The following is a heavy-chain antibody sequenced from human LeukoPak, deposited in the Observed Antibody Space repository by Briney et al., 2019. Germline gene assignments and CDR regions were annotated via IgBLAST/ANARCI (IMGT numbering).Heavy chain of an antibody. CDR1: GFTFSSYS. D-gene: IGHD5-18*01. J-gene: IGHJ4*02. V-gene: IGHV3-21*01. CDR2: ISSSSSYI. Sequence: PGGSLRLSCAASGFTFSSYSMNWVRQAPGKGLEWVSSISSSSSYIYYADSVKGRFTISRDNAKNSLYLQMNSLRAEDTAVYYCARHLSGVTGYSYGRGIDYWGQGTLVTVSS. CDR3: ARHLSGVTGYSYGRGIDY.